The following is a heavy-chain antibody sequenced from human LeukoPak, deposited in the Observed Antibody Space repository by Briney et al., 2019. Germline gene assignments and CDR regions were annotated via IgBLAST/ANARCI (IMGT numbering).Heavy chain of an antibody. CDR3: ARDGGGTGSWDY. D-gene: IGHD3-10*01. Sequence: PGGSLRLSCAASGFTFSSYSMNWVRQAPGKGLEWVSSISSSSSYIYYADSVKGRFTISRDNAKNSLYLQMNSLRAGDTAVYYCARDGGGTGSWDYWGQGTLVTVSS. J-gene: IGHJ4*02. CDR1: GFTFSSYS. V-gene: IGHV3-21*01. CDR2: ISSSSSYI.